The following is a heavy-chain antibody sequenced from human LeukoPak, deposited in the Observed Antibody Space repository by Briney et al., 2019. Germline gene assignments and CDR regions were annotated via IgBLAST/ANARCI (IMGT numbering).Heavy chain of an antibody. Sequence: SETLSLTCTVSGGSISSYYWSWIRQPAGKGLEWIGRIYSTGSTNYNPSLKSRVTMSVDTSKNQFSLRLRSVTAADTAVYYCARQIASAGTAGSHFWGQGALVTVSS. V-gene: IGHV4-4*07. CDR2: IYSTGST. CDR1: GGSISSYY. CDR3: ARQIASAGTAGSHF. D-gene: IGHD6-13*01. J-gene: IGHJ4*02.